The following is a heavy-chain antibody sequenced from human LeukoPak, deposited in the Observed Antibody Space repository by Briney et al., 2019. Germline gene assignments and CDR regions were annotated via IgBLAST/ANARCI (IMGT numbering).Heavy chain of an antibody. CDR2: IYSGGIT. Sequence: SETLSLTCSVSGGSIGSTGSFWGWIRQPPGTGLEWIGSIYSGGITYYNPSLKSRVSISEDTSKNQFSLKMTSMTAADTAIYYCWLEKVVAAYFDSWGQGTLVTVSS. J-gene: IGHJ4*02. V-gene: IGHV4-39*07. CDR1: GGSIGSTGSF. D-gene: IGHD2-15*01. CDR3: WLEKVVAAYFDS.